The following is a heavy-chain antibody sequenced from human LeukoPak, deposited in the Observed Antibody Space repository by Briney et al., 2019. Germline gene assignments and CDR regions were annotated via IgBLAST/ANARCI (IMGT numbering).Heavy chain of an antibody. Sequence: SETLSLTCTVSGGSISSYYWSWIRQPAGKGLEWIGRIYTSGSTNYNPSLKSRVTMSVDTSKNQFSLKLSSVTAADTAVYYCAREHPYCSSTSCSGSDPWGQGTLVTVSS. V-gene: IGHV4-4*07. CDR2: IYTSGST. CDR1: GGSISSYY. J-gene: IGHJ5*02. D-gene: IGHD2-2*01. CDR3: AREHPYCSSTSCSGSDP.